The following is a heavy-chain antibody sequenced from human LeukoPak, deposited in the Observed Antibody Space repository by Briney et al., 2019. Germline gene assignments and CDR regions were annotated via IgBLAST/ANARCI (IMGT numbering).Heavy chain of an antibody. CDR2: FHDSEST. Sequence: SETLSLTCTVSGGSISSYYWSWIRQPPGKGLEWIGFFHDSESTNYSPSLKSRVSISVDTSKNQVSLRLSSVTAADTAVYYCARGDPTGRPGIGFDFWGQGTLVTVSS. CDR3: ARGDPTGRPGIGFDF. CDR1: GGSISSYY. J-gene: IGHJ4*02. V-gene: IGHV4-59*01. D-gene: IGHD1-26*01.